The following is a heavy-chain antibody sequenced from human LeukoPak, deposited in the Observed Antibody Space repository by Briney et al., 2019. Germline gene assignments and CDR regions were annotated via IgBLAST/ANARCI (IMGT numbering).Heavy chain of an antibody. V-gene: IGHV1-18*04. CDR3: ARARGHSSSWYEYYYYMDV. CDR2: ISAYNGNT. Sequence: GASVKVSCKASGYTFTDYYMHWVRQAPGQGLEWMGWISAYNGNTNYAQKLQGRVTMTTDTSTSTAYMELRSLRSDDTAVYYCARARGHSSSWYEYYYYMDVWGKGTTVTVSS. D-gene: IGHD6-13*01. CDR1: GYTFTDYY. J-gene: IGHJ6*03.